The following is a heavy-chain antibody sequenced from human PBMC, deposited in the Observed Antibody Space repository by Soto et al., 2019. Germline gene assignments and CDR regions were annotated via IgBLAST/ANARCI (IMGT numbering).Heavy chain of an antibody. CDR2: IYYSGST. V-gene: IGHV4-59*08. CDR1: GGSISGYY. D-gene: IGHD3-22*01. J-gene: IGHJ4*02. Sequence: QVQLQESGPGLVKPSETLSLTCTVSGGSISGYYWSWFRQPPGKGLEWIGYIYYSGSTTYTPSLKSPVTIAVDTSKNQFSLRLNSVTAADTAVYYCARLGGYYQAFDQWGQGSLVTVSS. CDR3: ARLGGYYQAFDQ.